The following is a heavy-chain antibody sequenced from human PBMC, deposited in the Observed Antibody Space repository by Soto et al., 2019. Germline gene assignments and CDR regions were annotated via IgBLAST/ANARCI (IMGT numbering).Heavy chain of an antibody. CDR1: GGSISNVNYY. CDR3: VREGGHGVDS. J-gene: IGHJ4*02. Sequence: QMQLQESGPGLVKPSQTLSLTCNVSGGSISNVNYYWSWIRHVPGKGLEWVGYIYYSGGTHYNPSLKSRLTISVDTSQNQFSLKLNSVTAADTAVYYCVREGGHGVDSWGQGALVTVSS. CDR2: IYYSGGT. D-gene: IGHD3-16*01. V-gene: IGHV4-31*03.